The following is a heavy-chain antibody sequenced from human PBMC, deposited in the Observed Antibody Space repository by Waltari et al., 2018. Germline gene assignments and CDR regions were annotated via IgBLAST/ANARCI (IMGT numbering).Heavy chain of an antibody. CDR1: GGSISSYY. CDR2: IYYRGST. D-gene: IGHD3-22*01. CDR3: AREGYDSSGYYIPGGY. V-gene: IGHV4-59*01. Sequence: QVQLQESGPGLVKPSETLSLPCTVSGGSISSYYWSWIRQPPGKGLECIGYIYYRGSTNYNPSLKSRVTISVDTSKNQFSLKLSSVTAADTAVYYCAREGYDSSGYYIPGGYWGQGTLVTVSS. J-gene: IGHJ4*02.